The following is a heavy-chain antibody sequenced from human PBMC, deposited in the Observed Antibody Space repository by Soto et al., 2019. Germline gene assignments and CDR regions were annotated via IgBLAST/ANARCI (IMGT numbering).Heavy chain of an antibody. V-gene: IGHV3-23*01. J-gene: IGHJ3*02. D-gene: IGHD5-18*01. CDR2: ITYSGGSK. CDR3: AKVPTGEMGTVFQAFDI. CDR1: GFTFGSYA. Sequence: ELQLLESGGGLVQPGGSLRLSCAASGFTFGSYAMTWVRQAPGKGLEWVSSITYSGGSKYYADSVKGRFTISRDNSKNTLYLQMNSLRAEDTSVYYCAKVPTGEMGTVFQAFDIWGQGTMVTVSS.